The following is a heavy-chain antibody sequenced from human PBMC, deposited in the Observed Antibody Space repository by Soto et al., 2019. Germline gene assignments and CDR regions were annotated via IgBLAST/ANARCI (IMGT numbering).Heavy chain of an antibody. CDR2: IYPGDSDT. CDR1: GYSFTSYW. Sequence: GESLKISCKGSGYSFTSYWIGWVRQMPGKGLEWMGIIYPGDSDTRYSPSFQGQVPISADKSISTAYLQWSSLKASDTAMYYCARRYDILTGYYPFDYWGQGTLVTVSS. D-gene: IGHD3-9*01. V-gene: IGHV5-51*01. CDR3: ARRYDILTGYYPFDY. J-gene: IGHJ4*02.